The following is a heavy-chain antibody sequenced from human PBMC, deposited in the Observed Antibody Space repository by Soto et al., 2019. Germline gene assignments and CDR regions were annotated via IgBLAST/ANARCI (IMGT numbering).Heavy chain of an antibody. J-gene: IGHJ4*02. V-gene: IGHV3-30*18. CDR1: GFTFSSYG. Sequence: GGSLRLSCAASGFTFSSYGMHWVRQAPGKGLEWVAVISYDGSNKYYADSVKGRFTISRDNSKNTLYLQMNSLRAEDTAVYYCAKGDILTGYYTDRGGGWGQGTLVTVSS. CDR2: ISYDGSNK. CDR3: AKGDILTGYYTDRGGG. D-gene: IGHD3-9*01.